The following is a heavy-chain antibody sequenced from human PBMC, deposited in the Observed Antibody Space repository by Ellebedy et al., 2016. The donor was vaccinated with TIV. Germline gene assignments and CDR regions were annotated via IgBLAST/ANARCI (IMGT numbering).Heavy chain of an antibody. CDR2: IKTKTDGGTT. CDR3: TEGRSS. V-gene: IGHV3-15*01. D-gene: IGHD1-26*01. CDR1: GFTFSAAW. Sequence: GESLKISXAASGFTFSAAWMSWVRQAPGKGLEWLGHIKTKTDGGTTDYATPVKGRFIISRDDSKNTLYLQMNSLKIEDTAVYYCTEGRSSWGQGSLVTVSS. J-gene: IGHJ5*02.